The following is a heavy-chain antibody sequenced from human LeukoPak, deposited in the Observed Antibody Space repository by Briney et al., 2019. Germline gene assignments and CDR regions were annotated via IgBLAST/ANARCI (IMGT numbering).Heavy chain of an antibody. CDR3: ARDPRYTSSSIDY. J-gene: IGHJ4*02. V-gene: IGHV3-33*01. CDR1: GFTFSNYG. D-gene: IGHD6-13*01. CDR2: IWYDGSNK. Sequence: GGSLRLSCVASGFTFSNYGMHWVRQAPGKGLEWVAFIWYDGSNKDYADSVKGGFTISRDESKNTMYLQMNSLRVEDTAVYYCARDPRYTSSSIDYWGQGTLVTVSS.